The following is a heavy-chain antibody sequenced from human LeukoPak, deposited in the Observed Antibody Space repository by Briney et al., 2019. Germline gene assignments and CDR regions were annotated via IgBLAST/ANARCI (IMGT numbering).Heavy chain of an antibody. J-gene: IGHJ4*02. CDR3: AREVNPRYDILTGYPLDY. Sequence: SVRVSCKASGGTFSSYAISWVRQAPGQGLEWMGGIIPIFGTANYAQKFQGRVTITADESTSTAYMELSSLRSEDTAVYYCAREVNPRYDILTGYPLDYWGQGTLVTVSS. D-gene: IGHD3-9*01. V-gene: IGHV1-69*01. CDR2: IIPIFGTA. CDR1: GGTFSSYA.